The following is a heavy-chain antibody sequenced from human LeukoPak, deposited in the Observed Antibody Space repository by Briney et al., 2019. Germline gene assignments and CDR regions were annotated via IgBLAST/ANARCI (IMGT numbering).Heavy chain of an antibody. Sequence: PGGSLRLSCAASGFTFDDYTMHWVRQAPAKGLEWVPLISWDGTNSFYADSVKGRFTVSRDKNKKSLYLQMNSLRPDDTASYYCAKARKRGYAYGSVDFWGQGTLVTVSS. J-gene: IGHJ4*02. V-gene: IGHV3-43*01. CDR2: ISWDGTNS. CDR3: AKARKRGYAYGSVDF. D-gene: IGHD5-18*01. CDR1: GFTFDDYT.